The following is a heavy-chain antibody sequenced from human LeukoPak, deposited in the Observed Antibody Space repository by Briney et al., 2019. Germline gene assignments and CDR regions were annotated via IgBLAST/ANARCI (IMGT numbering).Heavy chain of an antibody. Sequence: GGSLRLSCAASGFTVSSRYMSWVRQAPGKGLEWVSVIYSGGSTYYADSVKGRFTISRDNSKNKLYLQMNSLRAEDTAVYYCAKDKGYCSGGSCYGYWYFDLWGRGTLVTVSS. CDR2: IYSGGST. J-gene: IGHJ2*01. CDR3: AKDKGYCSGGSCYGYWYFDL. V-gene: IGHV3-53*01. D-gene: IGHD2-15*01. CDR1: GFTVSSRY.